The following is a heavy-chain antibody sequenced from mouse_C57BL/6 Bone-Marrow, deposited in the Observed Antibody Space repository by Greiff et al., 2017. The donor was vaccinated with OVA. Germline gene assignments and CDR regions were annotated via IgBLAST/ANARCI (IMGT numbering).Heavy chain of an antibody. CDR2: IDPENGDT. J-gene: IGHJ2*01. D-gene: IGHD2-1*01. V-gene: IGHV14-4*01. CDR3: TSYGNFDY. CDR1: GFNIKDDY. Sequence: QLKESGAELVRPGASVKLSCTASGFNIKDDYMHWVKQRPEQGLEWIGWIDPENGDTEYASKFQGKATITADTSSNTAYLQLSSLTSEDTAVYYCTSYGNFDYWGQGTTLTVSS.